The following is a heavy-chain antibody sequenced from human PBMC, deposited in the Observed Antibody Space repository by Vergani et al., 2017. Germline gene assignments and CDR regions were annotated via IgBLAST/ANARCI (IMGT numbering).Heavy chain of an antibody. CDR1: GGTFSSYT. Sequence: QVQLVQSGAEVKKPGSSVKVSCKASGGTFSSYTISWVRQAPGQGLEWMGRIIPILGIANYAQKFQGRVTSTAEKSTSTAYMELSSLRSEDTAVYYGARVQEDTAMVRKVAYYYYGMAVWGQGTMVTVYS. V-gene: IGHV1-69*02. CDR2: IIPILGIA. J-gene: IGHJ6*02. D-gene: IGHD5-18*01. CDR3: ARVQEDTAMVRKVAYYYYGMAV.